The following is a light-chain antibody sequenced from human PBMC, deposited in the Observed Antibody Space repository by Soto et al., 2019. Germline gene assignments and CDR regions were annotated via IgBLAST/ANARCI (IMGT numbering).Light chain of an antibody. V-gene: IGLV1-40*01. J-gene: IGLJ1*01. CDR3: QSYDSSLSAFYV. CDR1: SSNIGAGYD. CDR2: GNS. Sequence: QSVLTQPPSVSGAPGRRVTISCTGNSSNIGAGYDVHWYQQLPGTAPKLLIYGNSNRPSGVPDRFSGSKSGTSASLAITGLQAEDEADYYCQSYDSSLSAFYVFGTGTKVTVL.